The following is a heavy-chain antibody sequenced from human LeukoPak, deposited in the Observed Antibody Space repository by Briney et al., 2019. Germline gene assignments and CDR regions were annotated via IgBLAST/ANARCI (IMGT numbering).Heavy chain of an antibody. V-gene: IGHV4-61*01. D-gene: IGHD6-19*01. CDR2: LYYSGST. J-gene: IGHJ4*02. CDR3: ARTNSGWYYFDY. CDR1: GGSVSSSNYC. Sequence: SETLSLTCTVSGGSVSSSNYCWSWIRQPPGKGLEWIGYLYYSGSTNYNPSLKSRVTISVDTSKNLFSLKMRSVTAADTAVYYCARTNSGWYYFDYWGQGTLVTVSS.